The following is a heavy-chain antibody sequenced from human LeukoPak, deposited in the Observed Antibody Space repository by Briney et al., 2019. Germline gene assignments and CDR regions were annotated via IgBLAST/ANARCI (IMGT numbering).Heavy chain of an antibody. CDR3: AKVSDSYYYDSRPQYYFDY. CDR2: ISGSGGST. V-gene: IGHV3-23*01. D-gene: IGHD3-22*01. Sequence: GGSLRLSCAASGFTFSSYAMSWVRQAPGKGLEWVSAISGSGGSTYYADSVKGRFTISRDNSKNTLYLQMNSLRAEDTAVYYCAKVSDSYYYDSRPQYYFDYWGQGTLVTVSS. J-gene: IGHJ4*02. CDR1: GFTFSSYA.